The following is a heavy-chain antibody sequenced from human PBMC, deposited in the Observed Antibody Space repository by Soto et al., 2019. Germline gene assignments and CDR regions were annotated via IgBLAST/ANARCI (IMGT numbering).Heavy chain of an antibody. J-gene: IGHJ3*02. CDR1: GGTFSSYA. CDR2: IIPIFGTA. CDR3: ASITIFGVWAFDI. D-gene: IGHD3-3*01. V-gene: IGHV1-69*13. Sequence: SVKVSCKASGGTFSSYAISCVRQAPGQGLEWMGGIIPIFGTANYAQKFQGRVTITADESTSTAYMELSSLRSEDTAVYYCASITIFGVWAFDIWGQGTMVTVSS.